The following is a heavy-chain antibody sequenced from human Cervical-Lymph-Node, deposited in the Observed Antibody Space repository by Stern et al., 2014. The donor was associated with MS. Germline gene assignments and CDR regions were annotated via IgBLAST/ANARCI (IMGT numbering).Heavy chain of an antibody. CDR2: IIPFVGTA. Sequence: QDQLVQSGADVKKPGSSLRVSCKASGGISWLRQAPGQGLEWMGGIIPFVGTANYAQNFQGRLTIIADTSTNTTYMELSSLRFDDTAVYYCARGAGDNWFDPWGQGTLVSVSS. V-gene: IGHV1-69*14. D-gene: IGHD3-10*01. J-gene: IGHJ5*02. CDR3: ARGAGDNWFDP. CDR1: GG.